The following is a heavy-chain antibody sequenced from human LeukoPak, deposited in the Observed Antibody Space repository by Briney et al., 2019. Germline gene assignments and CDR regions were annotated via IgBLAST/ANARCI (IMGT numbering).Heavy chain of an antibody. CDR3: ASTYDYVWGSFRTGYFDY. V-gene: IGHV3-21*01. CDR2: ITSRSSDI. CDR1: GFTFSSYS. J-gene: IGHJ4*02. D-gene: IGHD3-16*02. Sequence: GGSLRLSCKVSGFTFSSYSMNWVRQAPGKGLEWVSYITSRSSDIYYADSVKGRFTTSRDNAKTSLYLQMNSLRAEDTAVYYCASTYDYVWGSFRTGYFDYWGQGTLVTVSS.